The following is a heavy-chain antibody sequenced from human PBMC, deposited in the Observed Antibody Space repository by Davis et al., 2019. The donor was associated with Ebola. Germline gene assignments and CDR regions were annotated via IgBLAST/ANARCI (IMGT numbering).Heavy chain of an antibody. D-gene: IGHD1-26*01. CDR1: GYVFIRND. J-gene: IGHJ4*02. V-gene: IGHV1-18*04. CDR2: ISPFTHNT. Sequence: ASVKVSCKASGYVFIRNDISWFRQAPGQGLEWMGWISPFTHNTHSAQKFQGRITMTTDGSTNTVFMDLTSLRSDDTAVYYCARVDSILRELPFDLDYWGQGTLVTVSS. CDR3: ARVDSILRELPFDLDY.